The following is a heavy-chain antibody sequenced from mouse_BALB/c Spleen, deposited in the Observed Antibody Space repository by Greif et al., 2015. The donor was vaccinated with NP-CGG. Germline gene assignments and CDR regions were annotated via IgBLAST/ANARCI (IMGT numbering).Heavy chain of an antibody. CDR1: GFTFTDYY. J-gene: IGHJ4*01. V-gene: IGHV7-3*02. D-gene: IGHD1-2*01. CDR3: AIDGDYGYYAMDY. Sequence: EVKLVESGGGLVQPGGSLRLSCATSGFTFTDYYMSWVRQPPGKALEWLGFIRNKANGYTTEYSASVKGRFTISRDNSQSILYLQMNTLRAEDSATYYCAIDGDYGYYAMDYWGQGTSVTVSS. CDR2: IRNKANGYTT.